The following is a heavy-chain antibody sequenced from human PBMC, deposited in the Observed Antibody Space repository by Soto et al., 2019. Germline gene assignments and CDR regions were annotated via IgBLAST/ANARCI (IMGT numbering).Heavy chain of an antibody. CDR3: ARDYPYDSSGYSPYY. CDR1: GFTFSSYS. J-gene: IGHJ4*02. Sequence: GGSLRLSCAASGFTFSSYSMNWVRQAPGKGLEWVSSISSSSSYIYYADSVKGRFTISRDNAKNSLYLQMNSLRAEDTAVYYCARDYPYDSSGYSPYYWGQGTLVTVSS. V-gene: IGHV3-21*01. D-gene: IGHD3-22*01. CDR2: ISSSSSYI.